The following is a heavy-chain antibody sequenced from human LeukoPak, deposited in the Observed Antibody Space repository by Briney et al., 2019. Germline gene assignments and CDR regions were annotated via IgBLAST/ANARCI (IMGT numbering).Heavy chain of an antibody. Sequence: PSETLSLTCTVSGGSISSYYWGWIRQPPGKGLEWIGYIYYSGSTNYNPSLKSRVTISVDTSKNQFSLKLSSVTAADTAVYYGASCGVVTADAFDLWGQGTMVTVSS. D-gene: IGHD3-3*01. CDR3: ASCGVVTADAFDL. CDR2: IYYSGST. J-gene: IGHJ3*01. V-gene: IGHV4-59*01. CDR1: GGSISSYY.